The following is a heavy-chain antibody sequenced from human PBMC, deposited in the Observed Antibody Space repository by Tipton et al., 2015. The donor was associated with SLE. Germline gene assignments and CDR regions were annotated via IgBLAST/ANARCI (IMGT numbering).Heavy chain of an antibody. J-gene: IGHJ4*02. D-gene: IGHD3-22*01. V-gene: IGHV4-59*12. CDR2: IYYSGST. CDR3: ARLDDSSGFDY. CDR1: GGSISSYY. Sequence: LRLSCTVSGGSISSYYWSWIRQPPGKGLEWIGYIYYSGSTIYNPSLKSRVTMSVDTSKNQFSLNLSSVTAADTAVYYCARLDDSSGFDYWGQGTLITVSS.